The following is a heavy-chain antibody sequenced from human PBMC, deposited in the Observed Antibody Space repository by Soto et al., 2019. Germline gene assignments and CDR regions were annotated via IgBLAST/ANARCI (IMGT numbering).Heavy chain of an antibody. CDR3: ARIPYDFWSGNTNYYYYYMDV. D-gene: IGHD3-3*01. CDR1: GGSISRYY. J-gene: IGHJ6*03. V-gene: IGHV4-59*01. Sequence: KPSETLSLTCTVSGGSISRYYWSWIRQPPGKGLEWIGYIYYSGSTNYNPSLKSRVTISVDTSKNQFSLKLSSVTAADTAVYYCARIPYDFWSGNTNYYYYYMDVWGKGTTVTVSS. CDR2: IYYSGST.